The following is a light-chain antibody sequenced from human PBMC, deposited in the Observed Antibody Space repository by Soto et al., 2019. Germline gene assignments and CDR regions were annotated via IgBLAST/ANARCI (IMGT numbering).Light chain of an antibody. CDR3: QQRNNWPIT. CDR1: QSVSSSY. Sequence: EIVLTQSAGTLSLSPGDRATLSCRASQSVSSSYLAWYQQKPGQAPRLLIYGASSRATGIPDRFSGSGSGTDFTLTISSLEPEDFALYYCQQRNNWPITSGQWTRLEIK. V-gene: IGKV3D-20*02. J-gene: IGKJ5*01. CDR2: GAS.